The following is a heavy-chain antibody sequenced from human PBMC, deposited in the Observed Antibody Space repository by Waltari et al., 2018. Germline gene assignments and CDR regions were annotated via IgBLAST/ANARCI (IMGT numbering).Heavy chain of an antibody. CDR2: PIPFRGIA. V-gene: IGHV1-69*04. D-gene: IGHD3-3*01. Sequence: QVQLVQSGAEVKKPGSSVKVSCKASGGTFSSYAISWVRQAPGQGLEWMGRPIPFRGIANDAQKFQGRVTITADKSTSTAYMELSSLRSEDTAVYYCATSSITIFGVVIPYYGMDVWGQGTTVTVSS. CDR1: GGTFSSYA. CDR3: ATSSITIFGVVIPYYGMDV. J-gene: IGHJ6*02.